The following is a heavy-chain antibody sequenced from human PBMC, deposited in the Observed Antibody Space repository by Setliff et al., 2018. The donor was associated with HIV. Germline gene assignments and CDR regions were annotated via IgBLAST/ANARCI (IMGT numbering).Heavy chain of an antibody. CDR3: AKGVKRFAP. CDR2: ISSGGGFI. J-gene: IGHJ5*02. CDR1: GFTFTIYS. Sequence: PGGSLRLSCAASGFTFTIYSMNWVRQAPGKGLEWVSSISSGGGFIYYADSVKGRFTISRDSTKNSVYLQMNSLRAEDTAVYYCAKGVKRFAPWGRGTLVTVS. V-gene: IGHV3-21*06. D-gene: IGHD2-21*01.